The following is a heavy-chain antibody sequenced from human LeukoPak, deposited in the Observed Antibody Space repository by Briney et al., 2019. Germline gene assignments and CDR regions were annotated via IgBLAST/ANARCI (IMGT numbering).Heavy chain of an antibody. J-gene: IGHJ3*01. CDR1: GFTFNSYL. D-gene: IGHD1-14*01. CDR2: IKKDGSEE. Sequence: GGSLRLSCAASGFTFNSYLMSWVGQAPGRGVEWVANIKKDGSEENYVDSVKGGVTVSRDNAKNSLYLQMNSLRGEDTAVYYCARSNPNRNALDLWGQGTMVTISS. CDR3: ARSNPNRNALDL. V-gene: IGHV3-7*01.